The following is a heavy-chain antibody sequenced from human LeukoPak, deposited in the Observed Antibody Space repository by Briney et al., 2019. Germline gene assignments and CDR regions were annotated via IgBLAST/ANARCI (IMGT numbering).Heavy chain of an antibody. V-gene: IGHV4-34*01. Sequence: SETLSLTCAVYGGSFSGYYWSWIRQPPGKGLEWIGEINHSGSTNYNPSLKSRVTISVDTSKNQFSLKLSSVTAADTSVYYCARWVLTGWLTGHDAFDIWGKGTMVTVSS. D-gene: IGHD3-9*01. CDR1: GGSFSGYY. CDR3: ARWVLTGWLTGHDAFDI. J-gene: IGHJ3*02. CDR2: INHSGST.